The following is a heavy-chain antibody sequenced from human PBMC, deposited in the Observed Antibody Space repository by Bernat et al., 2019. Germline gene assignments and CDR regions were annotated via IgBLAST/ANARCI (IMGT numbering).Heavy chain of an antibody. Sequence: QVQLVESGGGVVQPGRSLRLSCAASGFTFSSYGMHWVRQAPGKGLEWVAVIWYDGSNKYYADSVKGRFNISRDNSKNTLYLQMNSLRAEDTAVYYCARGGYYDSSPWRYYYYYGMDVWGQGTTVTVSS. D-gene: IGHD3-22*01. CDR1: GFTFSSYG. J-gene: IGHJ6*02. CDR3: ARGGYYDSSPWRYYYYYGMDV. V-gene: IGHV3-33*01. CDR2: IWYDGSNK.